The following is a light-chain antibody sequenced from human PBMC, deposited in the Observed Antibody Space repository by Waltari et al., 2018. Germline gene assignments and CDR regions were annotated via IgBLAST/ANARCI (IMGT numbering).Light chain of an antibody. CDR2: DTS. CDR1: QSVTSY. CDR3: QQRSDQIT. J-gene: IGKJ4*01. V-gene: IGKV3-11*01. Sequence: EIVLTQSPATLSLSPGERATLSCRASQSVTSYFAWYQKTPGQAPGLLIYDTSNRATGVPARCSGSGYGTDFTLTISSLGPEDFALYYCQQRSDQITFGRGTKVEI.